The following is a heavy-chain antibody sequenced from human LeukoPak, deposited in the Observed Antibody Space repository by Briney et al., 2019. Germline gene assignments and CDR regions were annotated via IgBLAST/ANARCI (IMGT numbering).Heavy chain of an antibody. CDR1: GGSISSGGYY. CDR3: ARAGGFFSPFGY. J-gene: IGHJ4*02. Sequence: SETLSLTCTVSGGSISSGGYYWSWIRQHPGKGLEWIGYIYYSGSTYYNPSLKSRVTISVDTSKNQFTLKLSSVTAADTAVYYCARAGGFFSPFGYWGQGTLVTVSS. V-gene: IGHV4-31*03. D-gene: IGHD3-16*01. CDR2: IYYSGST.